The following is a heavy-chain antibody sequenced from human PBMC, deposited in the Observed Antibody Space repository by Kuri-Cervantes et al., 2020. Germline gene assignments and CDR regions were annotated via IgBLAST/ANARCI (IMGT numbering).Heavy chain of an antibody. CDR2: IYWDDDK. Sequence: SGPTLVKPTQTLTLTCSFSGFSLSTNGVGVGWIRQPPGKALEWLALIYWDDDKRYSPSLKSRLTITKDTSKNQVVLTMTNMDPVDTATYYCARVDIVATTPLGFDYWGQGTLVTVSS. CDR1: GFSLSTNGVG. CDR3: ARVDIVATTPLGFDY. J-gene: IGHJ4*02. V-gene: IGHV2-5*02. D-gene: IGHD5-12*01.